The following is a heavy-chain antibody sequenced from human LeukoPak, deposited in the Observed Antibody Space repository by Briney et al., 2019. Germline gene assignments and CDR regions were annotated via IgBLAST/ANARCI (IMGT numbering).Heavy chain of an antibody. CDR1: GGPISSYY. Sequence: PSETLSLTCTVSGGPISSYYWSWIRQPPGKGLEWIGYIYYSGSTNYNPSLKSRVTISVDTSKNQFSLKLSSVTAADTAVYYGARRRGYSYGYFDYWGQGTLVTVSS. J-gene: IGHJ4*02. D-gene: IGHD5-18*01. CDR2: IYYSGST. CDR3: ARRRGYSYGYFDY. V-gene: IGHV4-59*08.